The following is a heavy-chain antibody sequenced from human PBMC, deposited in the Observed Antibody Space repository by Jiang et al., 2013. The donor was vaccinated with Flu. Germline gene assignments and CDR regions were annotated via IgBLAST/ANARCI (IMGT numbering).Heavy chain of an antibody. D-gene: IGHD3-10*01. J-gene: IGHJ4*02. CDR1: GFTFSSYS. CDR2: IWYDGSNK. Sequence: GLVQPGGSLRLSCAGSGFTFSSYSMNWVRQAPGKGLEWVAVIWYDGSNKYYADSVKGRFTISRDNSKNTLYLQMNSLRAEDTAVYYCARGRGSGSYLCYWGQGTLVTVSS. CDR3: ARGRGSGSYLCY. V-gene: IGHV3-33*08.